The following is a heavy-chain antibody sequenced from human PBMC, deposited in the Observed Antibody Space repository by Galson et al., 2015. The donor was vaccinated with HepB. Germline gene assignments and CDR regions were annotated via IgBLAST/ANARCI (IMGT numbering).Heavy chain of an antibody. CDR2: ISSSSSTI. V-gene: IGHV3-48*01. Sequence: SLRLSCAASGFTFSSYSMNWVRQAPGKGLEWVSYISSSSSTIYYADSVKGRFTISRDNAKNSLYLQMNSLRAEDTAVYYCARDLVAVAGTGFDYWGQGTLVTVSS. CDR1: GFTFSSYS. D-gene: IGHD6-19*01. CDR3: ARDLVAVAGTGFDY. J-gene: IGHJ4*02.